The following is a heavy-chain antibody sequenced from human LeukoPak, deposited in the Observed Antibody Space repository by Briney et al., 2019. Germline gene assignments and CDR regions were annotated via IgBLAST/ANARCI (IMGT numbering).Heavy chain of an antibody. V-gene: IGHV3-23*01. CDR2: ISGSGSST. J-gene: IGHJ4*02. D-gene: IGHD1-26*01. Sequence: GGSLRLSCAASGFTFSSYAMSWVRQAPGKGLEWVSTISGSGSSTYYADSVKGRFTISRDNSKNTLHLQMNSLRAEDTAVYYCAAAPGGSFSPFDYWGQGTLVTVSS. CDR3: AAAPGGSFSPFDY. CDR1: GFTFSSYA.